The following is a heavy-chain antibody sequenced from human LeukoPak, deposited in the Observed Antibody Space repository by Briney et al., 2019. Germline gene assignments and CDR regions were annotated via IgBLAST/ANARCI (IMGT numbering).Heavy chain of an antibody. D-gene: IGHD4-23*01. CDR3: ARDKAVTTEVTQHFQH. CDR2: IIPIFGTA. J-gene: IGHJ1*01. V-gene: IGHV1-69*13. CDR1: GGTFSSYA. Sequence: SVKVSCKASGGTFSSYAISWVRQAPGQGLEWMGGIIPIFGTANYAQKFQGRVTITADESTSTAYMELRSLRSDDTAVYYCARDKAVTTEVTQHFQHWGQGTLVTVSS.